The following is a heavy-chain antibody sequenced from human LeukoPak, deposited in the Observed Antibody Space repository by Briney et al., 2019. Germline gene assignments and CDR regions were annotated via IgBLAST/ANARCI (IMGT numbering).Heavy chain of an antibody. Sequence: GGSLRLSCAASGFTFSSYGMHWVRQAPGKGLVWVSRINSDGSSIRNADSVKGRLTISRDNAKNSLYLQMNSLRAEDTAVYYCAREGPKDTAMVPYYYYYGMDVWGQGTTVTVSS. J-gene: IGHJ6*02. D-gene: IGHD5-18*01. CDR2: INSDGSSI. CDR3: AREGPKDTAMVPYYYYYGMDV. CDR1: GFTFSSYG. V-gene: IGHV3-74*01.